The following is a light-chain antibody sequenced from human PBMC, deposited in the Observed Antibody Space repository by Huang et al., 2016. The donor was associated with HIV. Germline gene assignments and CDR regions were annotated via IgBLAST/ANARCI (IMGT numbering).Light chain of an antibody. V-gene: IGKV3-15*01. CDR1: LSVSSN. CDR2: GAS. CDR3: QQYDNWPLT. J-gene: IGKJ5*01. Sequence: ERVMTQSPATLSVAPGERVTLSCRASLSVSSNLAWYQQKPGQAPRLLIHGASTRATGIPARFSGSGSGTEFTLAISSLQSEDSGVYFCQQYDNWPLTFGQGTRLEIK.